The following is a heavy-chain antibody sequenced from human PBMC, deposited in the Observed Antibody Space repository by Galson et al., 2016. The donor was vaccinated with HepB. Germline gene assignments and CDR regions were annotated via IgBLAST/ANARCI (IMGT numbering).Heavy chain of an antibody. CDR2: ISYSGVT. CDR1: GGSVSSGTYY. Sequence: SETLSLTCTVSGGSVSSGTYYWYWIRQPPGKGLECIGYISYSGVTNYNPSLKNRATMSLDTSTNQFSLKLDSVTAADTALYYCATDAGGGSGSYYRRLDSWGQGTLVTVSS. D-gene: IGHD3-10*01. J-gene: IGHJ4*02. CDR3: ATDAGGGSGSYYRRLDS. V-gene: IGHV4-61*01.